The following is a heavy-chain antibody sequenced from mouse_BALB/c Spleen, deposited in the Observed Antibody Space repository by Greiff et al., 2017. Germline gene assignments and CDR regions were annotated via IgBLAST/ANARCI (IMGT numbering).Heavy chain of an antibody. V-gene: IGHV1-9*01. Sequence: QVQLQQSGAELMKPGASVKISCKATGYTFSSYWIEWVKQRPGHGLEWIGEILPGSGSTNYNEKFKGKATFTADTSSNTAYMQLSSLTSEDSAVYYCARRGTWFAYWGLGTLVTVSA. J-gene: IGHJ3*01. CDR3: ARRGTWFAY. CDR1: GYTFSSYW. CDR2: ILPGSGST.